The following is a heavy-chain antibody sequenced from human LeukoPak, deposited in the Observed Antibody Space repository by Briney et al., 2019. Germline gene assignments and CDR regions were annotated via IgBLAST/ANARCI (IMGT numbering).Heavy chain of an antibody. J-gene: IGHJ4*02. CDR1: GDTLTELS. D-gene: IGHD6-13*01. Sequence: APVKVSCKVSGDTLTELSMHWVRQAPGKGLEWMGGFDPEDGETIYAQKFQGRVTMTEDTSTDTAYMELSSLRSEDTAVYYCATAHLAAAGTHFDYWGQGTLATVSS. CDR2: FDPEDGET. V-gene: IGHV1-24*01. CDR3: ATAHLAAAGTHFDY.